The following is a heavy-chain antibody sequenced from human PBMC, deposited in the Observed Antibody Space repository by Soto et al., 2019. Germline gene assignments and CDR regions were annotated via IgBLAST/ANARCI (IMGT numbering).Heavy chain of an antibody. Sequence: QVQLVESGGGVVQPGRSLRLSCAGSGFTFSNYGLHWVRQAPGKGLEWVAVISYDGSHKYYADSVKGRFTISRDNSNNKLYLQMDSLRAEDTAVYYCAKDGAPRYRSRSSCHPAGAYWGQGTLVTVSS. D-gene: IGHD2-15*01. CDR3: AKDGAPRYRSRSSCHPAGAY. CDR1: GFTFSNYG. J-gene: IGHJ4*02. CDR2: ISYDGSHK. V-gene: IGHV3-30*18.